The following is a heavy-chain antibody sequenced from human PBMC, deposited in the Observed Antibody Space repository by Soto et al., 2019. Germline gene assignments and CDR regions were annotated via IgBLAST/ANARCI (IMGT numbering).Heavy chain of an antibody. CDR1: VFTFISYA. CDR2: ISYDGSNK. Sequence: PGWSLRLSCASSVFTFISYAMHWVRQAPGKGLEWVAVISYDGSNKYYADSVKGRFTISRDNSKNTLYLQMNSLRAEDTAVYYCARDRGPSSSWYVRGYYYYGMDVWGQGTTVTVSS. CDR3: ARDRGPSSSWYVRGYYYYGMDV. V-gene: IGHV3-30-3*01. J-gene: IGHJ6*02. D-gene: IGHD6-13*01.